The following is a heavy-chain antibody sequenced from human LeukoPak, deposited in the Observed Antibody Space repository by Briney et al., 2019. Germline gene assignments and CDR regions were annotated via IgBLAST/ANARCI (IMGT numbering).Heavy chain of an antibody. CDR2: ISGSGGST. CDR1: GFTFSSYA. J-gene: IGHJ6*02. V-gene: IGHV3-23*01. CDR3: AKPPTLYYYYGMDV. Sequence: GGSLRLSFAASGFTFSSYAMSWVRQAPGKGLEWVSAISGSGGSTYYADSVKGRFTISRDNSKNTLYLQMNSLRAEDTAVYYCAKPPTLYYYYGMDVWGQGTTVTVSS.